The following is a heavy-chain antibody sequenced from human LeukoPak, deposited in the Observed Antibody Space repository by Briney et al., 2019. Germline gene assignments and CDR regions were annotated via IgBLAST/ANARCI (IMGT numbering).Heavy chain of an antibody. CDR2: MSGSGGST. V-gene: IGHV3-23*01. CDR3: AKDSLAYCGGDCYPTDAFDI. Sequence: PGGSLRLSCAASGFTFSSYAMSWVRQAPGKGLEWVSAMSGSGGSTYYADSVKGRFTISRDNGKNTLYLQMNSLRAEDTAVYYCAKDSLAYCGGDCYPTDAFDIWGQGTMVTVSS. D-gene: IGHD2-21*01. J-gene: IGHJ3*02. CDR1: GFTFSSYA.